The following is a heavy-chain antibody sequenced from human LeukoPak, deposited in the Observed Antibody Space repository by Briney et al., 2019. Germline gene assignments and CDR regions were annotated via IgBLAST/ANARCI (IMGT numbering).Heavy chain of an antibody. J-gene: IGHJ3*02. Sequence: RTSETLSLTCTVSGGSISSYYWGWIRQPAGKGLEWIGRIYTSGSTNYNPSLKSRVTMSVDTSKNQFSLKLSSVTAADTAVYYCARSYDILTGRRAEDAFDIWGQGTMVTVSS. CDR2: IYTSGST. V-gene: IGHV4-4*07. CDR1: GGSISSYY. D-gene: IGHD3-9*01. CDR3: ARSYDILTGRRAEDAFDI.